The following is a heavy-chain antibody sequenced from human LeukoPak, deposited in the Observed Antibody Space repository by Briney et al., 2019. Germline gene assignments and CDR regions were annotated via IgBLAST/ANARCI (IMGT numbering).Heavy chain of an antibody. CDR2: ISGYTGNT. CDR1: GYSFTNYA. J-gene: IGHJ3*02. D-gene: IGHD3-16*01. Sequence: ASVKVSCKASGYSFTNYAINWVRQAPGQGLEWMGWISGYTGNTNYAQKFQGRVTMTANTSTNTASMELGSLRSDDTAVYYCARPANLYYASDAFDIWGQGTMVTVSS. V-gene: IGHV1-18*01. CDR3: ARPANLYYASDAFDI.